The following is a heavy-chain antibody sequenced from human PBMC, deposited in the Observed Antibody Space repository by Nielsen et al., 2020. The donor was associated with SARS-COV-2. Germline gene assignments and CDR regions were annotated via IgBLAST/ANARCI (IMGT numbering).Heavy chain of an antibody. CDR1: GFTFSASG. J-gene: IGHJ6*03. CDR3: ARQTVSSYQLLRKYYYYIDV. Sequence: GESLKISCAASGFTFSASGMNWVRQAPGRGLEWISYINGGETHVYYAASVKGRFTIFRDNAKNALYLQMNSLRDDDTAVYYCARQTVSSYQLLRKYYYYIDVWGKGTTVTVSS. CDR2: INGGETHV. D-gene: IGHD2-2*01. V-gene: IGHV3-48*02.